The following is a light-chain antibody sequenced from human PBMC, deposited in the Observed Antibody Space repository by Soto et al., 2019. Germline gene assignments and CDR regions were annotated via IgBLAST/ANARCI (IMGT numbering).Light chain of an antibody. CDR3: QQREST. J-gene: IGKJ5*01. Sequence: EIVLTQSPGTLSLSPGERATLSCRASQSVSSSYLAWYQQKPGQAPRLLIYGASSRATGIPDRFSGSGSGTDFTLTISSLEPEDFAVYYCQQRESTFGQGTRLEIK. CDR1: QSVSSSY. CDR2: GAS. V-gene: IGKV3-20*01.